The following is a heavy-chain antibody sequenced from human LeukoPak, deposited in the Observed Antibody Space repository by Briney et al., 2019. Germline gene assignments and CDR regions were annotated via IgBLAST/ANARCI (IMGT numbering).Heavy chain of an antibody. V-gene: IGHV5-51*01. Sequence: GESLKISCKGSGYSFTSYWIGWVRQMPGKGLEWMAIIYPGDSDARYSPSFQGQVTISADKSISTAYLQWSSLKASDTAMYYCASSYYYDSSGYLPPFDYWGQGTLVTVSS. CDR1: GYSFTSYW. CDR2: IYPGDSDA. CDR3: ASSYYYDSSGYLPPFDY. D-gene: IGHD3-22*01. J-gene: IGHJ4*02.